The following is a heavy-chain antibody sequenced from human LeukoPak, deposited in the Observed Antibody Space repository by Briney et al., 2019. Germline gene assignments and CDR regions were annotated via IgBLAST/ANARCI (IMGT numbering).Heavy chain of an antibody. J-gene: IGHJ3*01. Sequence: PGGSLRLSCAGSGFTFSGYEMSWVRQAEGKGVEWISYISSIRSIIYYPDSLQGRFPLSRHNATHSLYLQIHSLSVDDTAIYYCPSARLVCANASPAFVFWGQGTNVTVSS. D-gene: IGHD5/OR15-5a*01. CDR1: GFTFSGYE. CDR2: ISSIRSII. V-gene: IGHV3-48*03. CDR3: PSARLVCANASPAFVF.